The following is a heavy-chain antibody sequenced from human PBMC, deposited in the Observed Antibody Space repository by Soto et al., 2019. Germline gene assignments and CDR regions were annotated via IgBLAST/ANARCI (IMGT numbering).Heavy chain of an antibody. CDR1: GFTFSSYA. Sequence: EVQLLESGGGLVQPGGSLRLSCAASGFTFSSYAMTWVRQAPGKGLEWVSVISGSGGSAQYADSVRGRFTISRDNAWDTVYLHMNSLRVEDMAIYYCAKDLISSGWSTWFDPRGQGTLVTVSS. CDR3: AKDLISSGWSTWFDP. CDR2: ISGSGGSA. D-gene: IGHD6-19*01. J-gene: IGHJ5*02. V-gene: IGHV3-23*01.